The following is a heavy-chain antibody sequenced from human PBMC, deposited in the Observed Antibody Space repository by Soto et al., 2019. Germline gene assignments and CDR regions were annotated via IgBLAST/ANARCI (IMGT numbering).Heavy chain of an antibody. Sequence: GGSLRLSCAASGFTFSSYWMSWVRQAPGKGLEWVANIKQDGSENYFLDSVKGRFTISRDNAKISLYLQMNSLRAEDTVVFYCAGDYDIKDIYYYYMDVWGKGTTVTVSS. CDR3: AGDYDIKDIYYYYMDV. J-gene: IGHJ6*03. CDR2: IKQDGSEN. D-gene: IGHD5-12*01. CDR1: GFTFSSYW. V-gene: IGHV3-7*01.